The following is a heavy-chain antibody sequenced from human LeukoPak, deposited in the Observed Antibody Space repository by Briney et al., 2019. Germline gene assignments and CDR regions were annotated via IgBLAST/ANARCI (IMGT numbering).Heavy chain of an antibody. V-gene: IGHV4-30-4*01. J-gene: IGHJ4*02. D-gene: IGHD1-14*01. CDR1: GGSIRSADYY. CDR2: IYYSGST. CDR3: ARHPDSYYFDY. Sequence: SETLSLTCTVSGGSIRSADYYWSWIRQPPGKGLEWIGYIYYSGSTYYNPSLKSRVTISVDTSKNQFSLKLSSVTAADTAVYYCARHPDSYYFDYWGQGTLVTVSS.